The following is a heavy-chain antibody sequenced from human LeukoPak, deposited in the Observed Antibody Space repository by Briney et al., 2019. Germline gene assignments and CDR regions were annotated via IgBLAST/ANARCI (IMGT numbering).Heavy chain of an antibody. J-gene: IGHJ6*02. D-gene: IGHD2-21*02. CDR1: GFTFSSYE. CDR3: ARDKVVVTAIRTYYYHGMDV. CDR2: ISSSGSTI. V-gene: IGHV3-48*03. Sequence: SGGSLRLSCAASGFTFSSYEMNWVRQAPGKGLEWVSYISSSGSTIYYADSVKGRFTISRDNAKNSLYLQMNSLRAEDTAVYYCARDKVVVTAIRTYYYHGMDVWGQGTTVTVSS.